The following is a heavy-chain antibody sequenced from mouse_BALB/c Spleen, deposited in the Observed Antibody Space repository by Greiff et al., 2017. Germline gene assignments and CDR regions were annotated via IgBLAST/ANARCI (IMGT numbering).Heavy chain of an antibody. CDR3: ATSNYYGSSYLDY. CDR2: ISSGSSTI. Sequence: DVMLVESGGGLVQPGGSRKLSCAASGFTFSSFGMHWVRQAPEKGLEWVAYISSGSSTIYYADTVKGRFTISRDNPKNTLFLQMTSLRSEDTAMYYCATSNYYGSSYLDYWGQGTTLTVSS. V-gene: IGHV5-17*02. D-gene: IGHD1-1*01. J-gene: IGHJ2*01. CDR1: GFTFSSFG.